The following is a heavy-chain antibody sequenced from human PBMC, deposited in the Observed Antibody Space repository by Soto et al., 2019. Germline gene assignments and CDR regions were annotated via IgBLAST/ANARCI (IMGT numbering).Heavy chain of an antibody. Sequence: QLQLQESGPGLVQPSEALSLTCTVSGGSISSSSYYWGWIRQPPGKGLEWIGSLYFSGRTYYNPSLKSRVTISVDTSEKQFSLKLTSVTAADTAVYYCARQRGDCSNGVCYSLRFDPWGQGALVTVSS. V-gene: IGHV4-39*01. D-gene: IGHD2-8*01. CDR3: ARQRGDCSNGVCYSLRFDP. J-gene: IGHJ5*02. CDR2: LYFSGRT. CDR1: GGSISSSSYY.